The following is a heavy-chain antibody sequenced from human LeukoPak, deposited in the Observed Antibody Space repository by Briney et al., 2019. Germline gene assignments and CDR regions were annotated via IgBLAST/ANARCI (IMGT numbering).Heavy chain of an antibody. V-gene: IGHV4-59*01. CDR2: IYYSGST. J-gene: IGHJ6*03. D-gene: IGHD4-17*01. CDR3: ARGTTVTTYYMDV. Sequence: PSETLSLTCTVSGGSISSYYWSWIRQPPGKGLEWIGYIYYSGSTNYNPSLKSRVTISVDTSKNQFSLKLSSVTAADTAVYYCARGTTVTTYYMDVWGKGTTVTVSS. CDR1: GGSISSYY.